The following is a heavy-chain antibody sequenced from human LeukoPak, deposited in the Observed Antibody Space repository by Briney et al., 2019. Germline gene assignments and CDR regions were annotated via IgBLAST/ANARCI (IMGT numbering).Heavy chain of an antibody. V-gene: IGHV3-7*03. Sequence: GGSLRLSCAASGFTFSSYWMSWVRQAPGKGLEWVANIKEDGSEKYYVDSVKGRFTISRDNAKNSVYLQMNSLRSDDTAVYYCSREFPFCGADCFSGVFDIWGQGTMVTVS. D-gene: IGHD2-21*02. CDR3: SREFPFCGADCFSGVFDI. CDR1: GFTFSSYW. CDR2: IKEDGSEK. J-gene: IGHJ3*02.